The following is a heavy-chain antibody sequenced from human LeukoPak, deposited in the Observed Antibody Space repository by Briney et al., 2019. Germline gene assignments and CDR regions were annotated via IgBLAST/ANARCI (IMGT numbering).Heavy chain of an antibody. CDR2: ISDNAYST. Sequence: PGGSLRLSCAASGFTFSSYAMTWVRQAPGKGLEWVSTISDNAYSTYYADSVRGRFTISRDNSKNTLYLQMIGLRPEDTAVYYCAKDQRPDSGYDIDYWGQGTLVTVSS. D-gene: IGHD5-12*01. CDR1: GFTFSSYA. CDR3: AKDQRPDSGYDIDY. V-gene: IGHV3-23*01. J-gene: IGHJ4*02.